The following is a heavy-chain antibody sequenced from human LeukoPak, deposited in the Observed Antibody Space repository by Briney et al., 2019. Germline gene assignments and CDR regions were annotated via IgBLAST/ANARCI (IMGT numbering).Heavy chain of an antibody. V-gene: IGHV4-30-4*08. Sequence: SQTLSLTCTVSGGSISSGDYYWSWIRQPPGKGLEWIGYIYYSGSTYYNPSLKSRVTISVDTSKNQFSLKLSSVTAADTAVYYCARGYPTKDGGYAFDIWGQGTMVTVSS. CDR2: IYYSGST. J-gene: IGHJ3*02. CDR3: ARGYPTKDGGYAFDI. CDR1: GGSISSGDYY. D-gene: IGHD3-16*01.